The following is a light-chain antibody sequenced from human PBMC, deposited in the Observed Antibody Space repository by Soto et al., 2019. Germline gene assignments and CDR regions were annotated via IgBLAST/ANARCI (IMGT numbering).Light chain of an antibody. J-gene: IGKJ3*01. CDR1: QSVLYSSNNKNY. CDR3: QQYYSTLFP. Sequence: DIVMTQSPDSLAVSLGERATINCKSSQSVLYSSNNKNYLAWYQQKPGQPPKLLIYWASTRESGVPDRFSGSGSGTDLTLTISSLQAEDVALYYCQQYYSTLFPFGPGTKVDIK. CDR2: WAS. V-gene: IGKV4-1*01.